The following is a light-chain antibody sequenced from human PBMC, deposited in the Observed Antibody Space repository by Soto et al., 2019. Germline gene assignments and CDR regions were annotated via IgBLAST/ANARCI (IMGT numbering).Light chain of an antibody. CDR3: QQLNTYPLT. V-gene: IGKV1-9*01. CDR1: QGISSY. J-gene: IGKJ4*01. CDR2: AAS. Sequence: DIQLTQFPSFLSASVGDRVTITCRASQGISSYLAWYQQKPGKAPTLLIYAASTLQSGVPSRFSGSGSGTEFTLTISSLQPEDFATFYCQQLNTYPLTLGGGTKVDIK.